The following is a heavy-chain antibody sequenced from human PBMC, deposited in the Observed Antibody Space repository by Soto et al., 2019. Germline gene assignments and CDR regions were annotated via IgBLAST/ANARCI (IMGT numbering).Heavy chain of an antibody. J-gene: IGHJ4*02. CDR2: IDPSDSQT. Sequence: GTSLNIYCKGSGYSFASYWITWVSQKPGKGLEWMGRIDPSDSQTYYSPSFRGHVTISVTKSITTVFLQWSSLRASDTAMYYCARQIYDSDTGPNFQYYFDSWGQGTPVTVSS. V-gene: IGHV5-10-1*01. CDR3: ARQIYDSDTGPNFQYYFDS. CDR1: GYSFASYW. D-gene: IGHD3-22*01.